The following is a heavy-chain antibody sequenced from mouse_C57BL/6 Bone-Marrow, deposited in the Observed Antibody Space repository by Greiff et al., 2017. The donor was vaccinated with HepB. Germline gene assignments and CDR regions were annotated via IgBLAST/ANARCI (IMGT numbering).Heavy chain of an antibody. CDR1: GFSFTSYA. D-gene: IGHD1-1*01. J-gene: IGHJ2*01. CDR3: ARIYYGSSYVFDY. CDR2: IWTGGGT. Sequence: QVQLKQSGPGLVAPSQSLSITCTVSGFSFTSYAISWVRQPPGKGLEWLGVIWTGGGTNYNSALKSRLSISKDNSKSQVFLKMNSLQTDDTARYYCARIYYGSSYVFDYWGQGTTLTVSS. V-gene: IGHV2-9-1*01.